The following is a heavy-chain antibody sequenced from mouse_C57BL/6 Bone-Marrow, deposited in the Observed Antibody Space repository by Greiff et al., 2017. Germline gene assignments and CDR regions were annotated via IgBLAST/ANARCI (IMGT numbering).Heavy chain of an antibody. CDR3: ARNRGYYGSSSFYAMDY. J-gene: IGHJ4*01. D-gene: IGHD1-1*01. Sequence: SGPGLVQPSQSLSITCTVSGFSLTSYGVHWVRQSPGKGLEWLGVIWSGGSTDYNAAFISRLSISKDNSKSQVFFKMNSLQADDTAIYYCARNRGYYGSSSFYAMDYWGQGTSVTVSS. CDR2: IWSGGST. V-gene: IGHV2-2*01. CDR1: GFSLTSYG.